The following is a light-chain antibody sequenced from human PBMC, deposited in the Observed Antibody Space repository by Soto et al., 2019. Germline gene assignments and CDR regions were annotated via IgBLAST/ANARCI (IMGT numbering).Light chain of an antibody. CDR2: AAS. V-gene: IGKV1-8*01. J-gene: IGKJ4*01. Sequence: AIRMTQSPSSFSASTGDRVTITCRASQGISSYLAWYQQKPGKAPKLLIYAASSLQSGVPLRFSGSGSGTDFTLTISSLQPEDFATYYCLHDYNYPLTFGGGTKVDIK. CDR1: QGISSY. CDR3: LHDYNYPLT.